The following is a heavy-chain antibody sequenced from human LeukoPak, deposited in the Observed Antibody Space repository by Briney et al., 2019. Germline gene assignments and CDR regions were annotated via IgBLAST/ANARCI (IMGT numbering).Heavy chain of an antibody. Sequence: SGTLSLTCAVSGYSISSGYYWGWIRQPPGKGLEWIGSIYHSGSTYYNPSLKSRVTISVDTSKNQFSLKLSSVTAADTAVYYCARHRRGVHTYYDILTGYSTHDYWGQGTLVTVSS. V-gene: IGHV4-38-2*01. CDR2: IYHSGST. CDR3: ARHRRGVHTYYDILTGYSTHDY. D-gene: IGHD3-9*01. J-gene: IGHJ4*02. CDR1: GYSISSGYY.